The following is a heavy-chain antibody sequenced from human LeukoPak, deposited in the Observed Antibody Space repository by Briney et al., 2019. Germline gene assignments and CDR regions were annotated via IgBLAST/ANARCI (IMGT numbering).Heavy chain of an antibody. CDR1: GFTFSDYW. CDR3: ARDRIAAAVSTAFDY. Sequence: GGSLRLSCAASGFTFSDYWMSWVRQAPGKGLEWVANIKQDGSEKYYVDSVEGRFTISRDNAKNSLYLQMNSLRAEDTAVYYCARDRIAAAVSTAFDYWGQGTLVTVSS. D-gene: IGHD6-13*01. CDR2: IKQDGSEK. J-gene: IGHJ4*02. V-gene: IGHV3-7*01.